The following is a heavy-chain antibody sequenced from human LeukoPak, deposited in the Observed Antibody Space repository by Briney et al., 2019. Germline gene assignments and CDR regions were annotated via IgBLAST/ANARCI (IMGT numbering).Heavy chain of an antibody. CDR2: IYYSGST. J-gene: IGHJ4*02. D-gene: IGHD1-26*01. V-gene: IGHV4-39*01. CDR3: ARIVGVTDYFDY. Sequence: SETLSLTCTVSGDSTSSSSYYWGWIRQPPGKGLEWIGSIYYSGSTPYNPSLKSRVTISVDTSKNQFSLKLTSVTAADTAVYYCARIVGVTDYFDYWGQGTLVTVSS. CDR1: GDSTSSSSYY.